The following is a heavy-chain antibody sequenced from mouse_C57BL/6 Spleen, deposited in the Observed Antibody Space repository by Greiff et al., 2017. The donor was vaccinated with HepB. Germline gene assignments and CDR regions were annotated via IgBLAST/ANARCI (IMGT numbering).Heavy chain of an antibody. CDR3: ARRGYYGSSYRYFDV. CDR1: GFNIKDYY. J-gene: IGHJ1*03. V-gene: IGHV14-2*01. Sequence: VQLQQSGAELVKPGASVKLSCTASGFNIKDYYMHWVKQRTEQGLEWIGRIDPEDGETKDAPKFQGKATITADTSSNTAYLQLSSLTSEDTAVYYCARRGYYGSSYRYFDVWGTGTTVTVSS. CDR2: IDPEDGET. D-gene: IGHD1-1*01.